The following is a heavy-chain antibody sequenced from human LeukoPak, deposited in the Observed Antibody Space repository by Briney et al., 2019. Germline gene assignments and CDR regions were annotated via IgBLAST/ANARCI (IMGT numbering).Heavy chain of an antibody. CDR1: GYTFTSYD. V-gene: IGHV1-8*01. CDR3: AKGGMGVAAPLLDH. CDR2: MNPNSGNT. D-gene: IGHD2-15*01. J-gene: IGHJ4*02. Sequence: ASVKVSCKASGYTFTSYDINWVRQATGQGLEWMGWMNPNSGNTGYAQKFQGRVTMTGDTSISTAYMDLSRLTSDDTAVYYCAKGGMGVAAPLLDHWGQGTLVTVSS.